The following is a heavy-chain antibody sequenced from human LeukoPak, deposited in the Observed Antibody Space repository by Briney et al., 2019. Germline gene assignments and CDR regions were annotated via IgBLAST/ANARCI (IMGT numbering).Heavy chain of an antibody. CDR3: ASHLEYNSSSDY. CDR1: GGTFSSYA. D-gene: IGHD6-6*01. V-gene: IGHV1-69*04. Sequence: ASVKVSCKASGGTFSSYAISWVRQAPGQGLEWMGRIIPILGIANYAQKFQGRVTITADKSTSTAYMELSSLRSEDTAVYYCASHLEYNSSSDYWGQGTLVTVSS. CDR2: IIPILGIA. J-gene: IGHJ4*02.